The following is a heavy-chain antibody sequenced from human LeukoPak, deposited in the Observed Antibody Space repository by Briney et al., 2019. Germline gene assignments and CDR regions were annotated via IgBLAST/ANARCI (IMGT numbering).Heavy chain of an antibody. V-gene: IGHV5-51*01. J-gene: IGHJ4*02. D-gene: IGHD3-22*01. CDR1: GYSFSIYW. Sequence: WESLKISCKGSGYSFSIYWIGWVRQMPGKGLEWMGIIYPGDSDTRYSPSFQGQVTISADKSISTAYLQWSSLKASDTAMYYCTWSYDSSGIFDSWGQGTLVTVSS. CDR2: IYPGDSDT. CDR3: TWSYDSSGIFDS.